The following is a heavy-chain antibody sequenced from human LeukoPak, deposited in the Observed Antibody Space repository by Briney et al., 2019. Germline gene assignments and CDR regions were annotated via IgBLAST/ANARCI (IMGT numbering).Heavy chain of an antibody. D-gene: IGHD3-22*01. CDR1: GVTFSDYY. CDR3: ARASRRVTMIPRGPSEDFDY. J-gene: IGHJ4*02. CDR2: ISYDGSNK. V-gene: IGHV3-30-3*01. Sequence: AGGSLRLSCVASGVTFSDYYMSWIRQAPGKGLEWVAVISYDGSNKYYADSVKGRFTISRDNSKNTLYLQMNSLRAEDTAVYYCARASRRVTMIPRGPSEDFDYWGQGTLVTVSS.